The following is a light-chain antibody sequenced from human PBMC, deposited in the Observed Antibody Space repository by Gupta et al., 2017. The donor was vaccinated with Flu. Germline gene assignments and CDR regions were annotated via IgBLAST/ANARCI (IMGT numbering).Light chain of an antibody. CDR2: WAS. Sequence: DFVMTQSPDSLAVSLGERDTINCKSSQSVLYSSNNKNYLAWYQQKPGQPPKLLIHWASTRESGVPDRFSGSGSGTDFTLTISSLQAEDVAVYYCQQYYSTPYSFGQGTKLEIK. V-gene: IGKV4-1*01. J-gene: IGKJ2*03. CDR1: QSVLYSSNNKNY. CDR3: QQYYSTPYS.